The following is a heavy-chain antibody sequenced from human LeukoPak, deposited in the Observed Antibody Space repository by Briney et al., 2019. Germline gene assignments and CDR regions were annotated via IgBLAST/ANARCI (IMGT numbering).Heavy chain of an antibody. D-gene: IGHD6-19*01. CDR2: TSSSDSGK. CDR1: GFTLSSYA. Sequence: PGGSLRLSCVVSGFTLSSYAMSWVRQAPGKGLEWVAATSSSDSGKYHADSVRGRFTISRDNSKNTVYLQTNSLRAEDAAVYYCAREPLYSSGWYYFDYWGRGTLATVSS. V-gene: IGHV3-23*01. CDR3: AREPLYSSGWYYFDY. J-gene: IGHJ4*02.